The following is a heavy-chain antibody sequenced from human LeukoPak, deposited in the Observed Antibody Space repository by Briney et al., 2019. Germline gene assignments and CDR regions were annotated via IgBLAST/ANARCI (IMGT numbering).Heavy chain of an antibody. Sequence: SETLSLTCTVSGGSISSYYWSWIRQPPGKGLEWIGYIYYSGSTNYSPSLKSRVTISVDTSKNQFSLKLSSVTAADTAVYYCAREKEGGYCSSTSCYTGYFDYWGQGTLVTVSS. CDR2: IYYSGST. CDR3: AREKEGGYCSSTSCYTGYFDY. D-gene: IGHD2-2*02. J-gene: IGHJ4*02. V-gene: IGHV4-59*12. CDR1: GGSISSYY.